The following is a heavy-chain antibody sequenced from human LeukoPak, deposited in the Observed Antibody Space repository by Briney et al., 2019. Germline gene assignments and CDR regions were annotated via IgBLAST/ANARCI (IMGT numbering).Heavy chain of an antibody. D-gene: IGHD6-19*01. CDR1: GFTFSSYW. J-gene: IGHJ4*02. CDR3: ASDSSGWSQLKDY. CDR2: IKQDGSEK. V-gene: IGHV3-7*01. Sequence: GGSLRLSCAASGFTFSSYWMSWVRQAPGKGLEGVANIKQDGSEKYYVDSVKGRFTISRDNAKNSLYLQMNSLRAEDTAVYYCASDSSGWSQLKDYWGQGTLVTVSS.